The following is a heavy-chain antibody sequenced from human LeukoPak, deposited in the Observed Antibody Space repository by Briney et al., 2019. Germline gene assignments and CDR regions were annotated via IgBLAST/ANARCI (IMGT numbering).Heavy chain of an antibody. CDR3: ARAITMVRGVIDFAGY. D-gene: IGHD3-10*01. CDR1: GYTFTCYG. V-gene: IGHV1-18*01. Sequence: GASVKVSCKASGYTFTCYGISWVRQAPGQGLEWMGWISAYNGNTNYAQKLQGRVTMTTDTSTSTAYMELRSLRSDDTAVYYCARAITMVRGVIDFAGYWGQGTLVTVSS. J-gene: IGHJ4*02. CDR2: ISAYNGNT.